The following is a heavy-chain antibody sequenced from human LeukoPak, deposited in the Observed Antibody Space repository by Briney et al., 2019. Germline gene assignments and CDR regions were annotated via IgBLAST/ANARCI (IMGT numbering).Heavy chain of an antibody. J-gene: IGHJ4*02. CDR2: ISSNGGST. Sequence: GGSLRLSCAASGFTFSSYAMHWVRQAPGKGLEYVSVISSNGGSTYYANSVKGRFTISRDNSKNTLYLQMGSLRAEDMAVYYCARWGRTSCYEDWGQGTLVTVSS. V-gene: IGHV3-64*01. D-gene: IGHD2-2*01. CDR3: ARWGRTSCYED. CDR1: GFTFSSYA.